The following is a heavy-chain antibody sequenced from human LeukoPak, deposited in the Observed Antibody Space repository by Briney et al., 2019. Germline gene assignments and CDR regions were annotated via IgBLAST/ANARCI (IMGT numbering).Heavy chain of an antibody. Sequence: GSSVKVSCKASGGTFSSYAIIWVRQAPGQGLEWMGGIIPIFGTANYAQKFQGRVTITTDESTSTAYMELSSLRSEDTAVYYCACSPHIVVLPAAQNYYMDVWGKGTTVTVSS. J-gene: IGHJ6*03. CDR3: ACSPHIVVLPAAQNYYMDV. CDR1: GGTFSSYA. V-gene: IGHV1-69*05. CDR2: IIPIFGTA. D-gene: IGHD2-2*01.